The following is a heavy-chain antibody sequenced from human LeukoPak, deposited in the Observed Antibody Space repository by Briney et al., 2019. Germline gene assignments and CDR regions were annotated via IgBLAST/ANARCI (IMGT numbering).Heavy chain of an antibody. V-gene: IGHV3-64D*06. J-gene: IGHJ4*02. CDR2: ISSHGGST. CDR3: VKDRWADYYGSGTYFDS. Sequence: GGSLRLSCLVSGFTFSSYTMHWVRQAPGKGLEYISAISSHGGSTYYADSVKGRFTISRDNSTNTLYLRMSSLRVEDTAVYYCVKDRWADYYGSGTYFDSWGRGTLVTVSS. D-gene: IGHD3-10*01. CDR1: GFTFSSYT.